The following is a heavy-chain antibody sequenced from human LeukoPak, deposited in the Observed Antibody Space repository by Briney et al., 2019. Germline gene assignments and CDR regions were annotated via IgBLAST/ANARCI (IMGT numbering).Heavy chain of an antibody. J-gene: IGHJ4*02. D-gene: IGHD3-22*01. V-gene: IGHV1-8*02. CDR3: AGRGTTTYYYDSSGYYDPFFDY. Sequence: GASVKVSCKASGYTFTSYDINWVRQAPGQGLEWMGWINPSSGDTNFAQKFQGRVTMTRDTSISTAYMELSSLRSEDTAVYYCAGRGTTTYYYDSSGYYDPFFDYWGQGTLVTVSS. CDR1: GYTFTSYD. CDR2: INPSSGDT.